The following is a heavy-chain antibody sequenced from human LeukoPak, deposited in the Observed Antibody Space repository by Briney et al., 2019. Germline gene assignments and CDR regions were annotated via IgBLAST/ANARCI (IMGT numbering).Heavy chain of an antibody. Sequence: PGGSLRLSCAASGFTFSLYWMNWVRRAPGKGLEWVANIKQDGSEKNYVDSVKGRFTISRDNAKNSLYLQMNNLRVEDTAMYYCARALWSGPVYYGMDVWGQGTTVTVSS. J-gene: IGHJ6*02. D-gene: IGHD3-10*01. CDR2: IKQDGSEK. CDR3: ARALWSGPVYYGMDV. V-gene: IGHV3-7*03. CDR1: GFTFSLYW.